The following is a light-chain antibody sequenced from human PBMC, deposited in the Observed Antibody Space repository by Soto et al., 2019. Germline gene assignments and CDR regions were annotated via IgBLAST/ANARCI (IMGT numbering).Light chain of an antibody. CDR1: TYNIGNNF. CDR2: DNH. J-gene: IGLJ2*01. CDR3: GTWDSSLTAVV. V-gene: IGLV1-51*01. Sequence: QSVLTQPPSISAAPGQQVTISCSGTTYNIGNNFVSWYQQLPGTAPKLLIYDNHKRPSGVPDRFSGSKSGTSATLGITGLQTGDEADYYCGTWDSSLTAVVFGGGTKLTVL.